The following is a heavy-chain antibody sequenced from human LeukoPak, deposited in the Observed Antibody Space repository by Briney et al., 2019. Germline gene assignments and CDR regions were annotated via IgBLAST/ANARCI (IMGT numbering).Heavy chain of an antibody. V-gene: IGHV1-18*01. J-gene: IGHJ3*02. CDR1: GYTFSSYG. CDR3: ASHYSGSYYQRDAFDI. D-gene: IGHD1-26*01. Sequence: GASVKVSCKASGYTFSSYGISWVRQVPGHGLEWMGWLSVSNDHTVYAQNLQGRVTMTTDTSTSTVYMELTNLTSDDTAVYYCASHYSGSYYQRDAFDIWGQGTMVTVSS. CDR2: LSVSNDHT.